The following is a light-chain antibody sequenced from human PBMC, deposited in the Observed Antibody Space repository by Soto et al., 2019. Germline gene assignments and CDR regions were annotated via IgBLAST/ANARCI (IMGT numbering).Light chain of an antibody. CDR2: WAS. CDR3: QQYYNTPWT. J-gene: IGKJ1*01. V-gene: IGKV4-1*01. Sequence: DIVMTQSPDSLAVSLGERATINCKSSQSVLYSSNNKNYLTWYQQKPGQPPKLLIYWASTRESGVPDRFSGSGSGTDFTLTISSLQAEDVAVYYCQQYYNTPWTFGQGIKVEIK. CDR1: QSVLYSSNNKNY.